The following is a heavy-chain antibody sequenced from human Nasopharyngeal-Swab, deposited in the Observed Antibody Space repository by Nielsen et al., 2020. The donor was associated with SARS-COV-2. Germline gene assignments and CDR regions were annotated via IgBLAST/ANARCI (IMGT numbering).Heavy chain of an antibody. CDR3: ARVYLSPAYRGYALVDY. D-gene: IGHD5-12*01. CDR2: IWYDGSNK. J-gene: IGHJ4*02. V-gene: IGHV3-33*01. CDR1: GFAFSSYG. Sequence: GESLKISCAASGFAFSSYGMHWVRQAPGKGLVWVAVIWYDGSNKYYADSVKGRFTISRDNSKNTLYLQMNSLRAEDTAVYYCARVYLSPAYRGYALVDYWGQGTLVTVSS.